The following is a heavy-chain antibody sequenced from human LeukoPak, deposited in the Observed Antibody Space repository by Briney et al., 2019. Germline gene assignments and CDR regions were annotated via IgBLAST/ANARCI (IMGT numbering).Heavy chain of an antibody. CDR2: INPNSGGT. CDR1: GYTFTGYY. CDR3: ARDFSKYYYDSSGAVNAFDI. D-gene: IGHD3-22*01. V-gene: IGHV1-2*04. J-gene: IGHJ3*02. Sequence: ASVKVSCKASGYTFTGYYMHWVRQAPGQGLEWMGWINPNSGGTNYAQKFQGWVTMTRDTSISTAYMELSRLRSDDTAVYYCARDFSKYYYDSSGAVNAFDIWGQGTMVTVSS.